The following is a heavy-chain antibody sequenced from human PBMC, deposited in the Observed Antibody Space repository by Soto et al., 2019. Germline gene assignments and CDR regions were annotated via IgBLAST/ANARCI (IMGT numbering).Heavy chain of an antibody. V-gene: IGHV3-21*01. D-gene: IGHD3-10*01. CDR3: ASLDSLCFGYGMSV. CDR2: ISSSSSYI. Sequence: EVQLVESGGGLVKPGGSLRLSCAASGFTFSSYSMNWVRQAPGKGLEWVSSISSSSSYIYYADSVKGRFTISRDNAKNSLYLQMNSLRAEAPAVYYCASLDSLCFGYGMSVWGQGTTVTVSS. J-gene: IGHJ6*02. CDR1: GFTFSSYS.